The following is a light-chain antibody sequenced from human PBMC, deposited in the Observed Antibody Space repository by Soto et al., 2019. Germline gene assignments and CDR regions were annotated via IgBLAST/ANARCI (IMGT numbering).Light chain of an antibody. CDR2: DIS. CDR1: IRDVGGYKY. J-gene: IGLJ2*01. Sequence: QSALTQPASVSGSPGQSITISCTGTIRDVGGYKYVSWYQQHPGKAPKLMIYDISNRPSGVSNRFSGSQSGNTASLTISGFQAEDEAYYYCSSYTSSTTLVFGGGTKLTVL. CDR3: SSYTSSTTLV. V-gene: IGLV2-14*01.